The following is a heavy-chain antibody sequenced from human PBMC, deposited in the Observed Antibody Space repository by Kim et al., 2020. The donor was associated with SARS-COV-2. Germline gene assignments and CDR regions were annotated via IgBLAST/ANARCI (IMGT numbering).Heavy chain of an antibody. CDR1: GFTFTDYA. J-gene: IGHJ4*02. CDR3: AKGREFCTGASCFSFD. V-gene: IGHV1-3*01. Sequence: ASVKVSCKTSGFTFTDYALQWVRQAPGQRPEWMGWINAGAGWTRYSEKFQGRATMTRDTSARTVYLELSRLRSEDTAVYYCAKGREFCTGASCFSFDWGPGTLVTVSS. D-gene: IGHD2-15*01. CDR2: INAGAGWT.